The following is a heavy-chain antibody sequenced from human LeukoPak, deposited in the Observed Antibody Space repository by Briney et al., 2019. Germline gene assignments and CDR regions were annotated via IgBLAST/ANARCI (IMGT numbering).Heavy chain of an antibody. CDR1: GFSFNTYS. Sequence: GGSLRLSCVASGFSFNTYSMTWVRQAPGKGLEWVAFIRYDGSNKYYADSVKGRFTISRDNSKNTLYLQMNSLRAEDTAVYYCAKDSGYYYDSSGYLGYWGQGTLVTVSS. V-gene: IGHV3-30*02. CDR2: IRYDGSNK. CDR3: AKDSGYYYDSSGYLGY. D-gene: IGHD3-22*01. J-gene: IGHJ4*02.